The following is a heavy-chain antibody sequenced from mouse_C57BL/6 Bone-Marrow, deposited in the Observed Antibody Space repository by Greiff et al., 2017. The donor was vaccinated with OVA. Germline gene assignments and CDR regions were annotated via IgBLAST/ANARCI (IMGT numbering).Heavy chain of an antibody. D-gene: IGHD4-1*01. V-gene: IGHV1-82*01. J-gene: IGHJ4*01. CDR1: GYAFSSSW. CDR2: IYPGDGDT. CDR3: ARGKLGPYYAMDY. Sequence: VQLQQSGPELVKPGASVKISCKASGYAFSSSWMNWVKQRPGKGLEWIGRIYPGDGDTNYNGKFKGKATLTADKSSSTAYMQLSSLTSEDSAVYFCARGKLGPYYAMDYWGQGTSVTVSS.